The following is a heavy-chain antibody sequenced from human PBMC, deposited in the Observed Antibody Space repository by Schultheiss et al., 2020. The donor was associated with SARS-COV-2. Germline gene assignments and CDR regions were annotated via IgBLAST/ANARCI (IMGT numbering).Heavy chain of an antibody. Sequence: GGSLRLSCAASGFTFSSSAMNWVRQAPGKGLEWVSAISGSGGSTDYADSVKGRFTISRDNSKNTLYLQMNSLRAEDTAVYYCAKDDSRSWRNFDYWGHGSLVTVSS. D-gene: IGHD6-13*01. CDR2: ISGSGGST. V-gene: IGHV3-23*01. CDR3: AKDDSRSWRNFDY. CDR1: GFTFSSSA. J-gene: IGHJ4*01.